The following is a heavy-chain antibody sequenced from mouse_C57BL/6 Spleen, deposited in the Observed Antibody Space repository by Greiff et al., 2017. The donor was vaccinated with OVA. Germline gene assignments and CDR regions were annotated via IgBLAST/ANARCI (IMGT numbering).Heavy chain of an antibody. CDR3: ARDYGSSSWFAY. Sequence: QVQLQQSGPELVKPGASVTISCKASGYAFSSSWMNWVKQRPGKGLEWIGRIYPGDGDTNYNGKFKGKATLTADKSSSTAYMQLSSLTSEDSAVYFCARDYGSSSWFAYWGQGTLVTVSA. V-gene: IGHV1-82*01. CDR1: GYAFSSSW. J-gene: IGHJ3*01. D-gene: IGHD1-1*01. CDR2: IYPGDGDT.